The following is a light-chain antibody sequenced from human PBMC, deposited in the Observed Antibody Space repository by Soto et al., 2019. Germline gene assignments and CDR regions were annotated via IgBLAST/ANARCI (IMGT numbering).Light chain of an antibody. Sequence: QSALTQPASVSGSPGQSITISCTGTSRDIGTYYYVSWYQHHPGKAPKVIIHDVSTRPSGVSDRFSGSKSDNTASLTISGLQPDDEADYYCSSYTISNTLVFGGGTKLTV. CDR2: DVS. V-gene: IGLV2-14*03. CDR1: SRDIGTYYY. J-gene: IGLJ3*02. CDR3: SSYTISNTLV.